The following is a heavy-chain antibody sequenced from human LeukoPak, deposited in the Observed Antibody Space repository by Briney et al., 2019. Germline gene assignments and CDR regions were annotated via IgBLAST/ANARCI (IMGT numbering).Heavy chain of an antibody. Sequence: SETLSLTCAVYGGSFSGYYWSWIRQPPGKGLEWIGEINHSGSTNYNPSLKSRVTISVDTSKNQFSLKLSSVTAADTAVYCCARIGSTSPSFDPWGQGTLVTVSS. CDR1: GGSFSGYY. D-gene: IGHD2-2*01. CDR2: INHSGST. V-gene: IGHV4-34*01. J-gene: IGHJ5*02. CDR3: ARIGSTSPSFDP.